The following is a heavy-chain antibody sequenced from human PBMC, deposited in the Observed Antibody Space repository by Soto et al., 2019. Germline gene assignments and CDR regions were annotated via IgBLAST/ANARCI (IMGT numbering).Heavy chain of an antibody. Sequence: SVKVSCKASGGTFSSYAISWVRQAPGQGLEWMGGIIPIFGTANYAQKFQGRVTITADESTSTAYMELSSLRSEDTAVYYCATSIVVAANHWFDPWGQGTMVTVSS. V-gene: IGHV1-69*13. CDR1: GGTFSSYA. D-gene: IGHD1-26*01. CDR3: ATSIVVAANHWFDP. CDR2: IIPIFGTA. J-gene: IGHJ5*01.